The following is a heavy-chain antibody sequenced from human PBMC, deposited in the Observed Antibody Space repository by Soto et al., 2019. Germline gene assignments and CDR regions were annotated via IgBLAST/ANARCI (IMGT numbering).Heavy chain of an antibody. V-gene: IGHV3-30-3*01. CDR2: ISYDGSNK. D-gene: IGHD3-10*01. Sequence: QVQLVESGGGVVQPGRSLRLSCAASGFTFSNYAMHWVRQAPGKGLEWVAVISYDGSNKYYADSVKGRFTISRDNSKNTLYLQMNSLRAEDTAVYYCARAVKWFGENGMDVWFQGTTVTVSS. J-gene: IGHJ6*02. CDR3: ARAVKWFGENGMDV. CDR1: GFTFSNYA.